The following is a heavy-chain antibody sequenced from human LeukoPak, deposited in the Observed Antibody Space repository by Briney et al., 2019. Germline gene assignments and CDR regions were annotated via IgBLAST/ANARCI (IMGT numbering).Heavy chain of an antibody. D-gene: IGHD3-16*01. CDR3: SRGGFEY. CDR2: IKKDGSEK. J-gene: IGHJ4*02. CDR1: GFRFSTNR. Sequence: GGSLRLSCAASGFRFSTNRTSCDRQAPGKGLEWVANIKKDGSEKFYVDSVKGRFTISRDNAKNSLYLQMNSLRVEDTAVYYCSRGGFEYWGQGTLVTVSS. V-gene: IGHV3-7*04.